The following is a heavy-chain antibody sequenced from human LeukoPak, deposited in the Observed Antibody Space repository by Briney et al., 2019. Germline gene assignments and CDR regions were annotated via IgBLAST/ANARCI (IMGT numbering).Heavy chain of an antibody. CDR2: INPNSGGT. J-gene: IGHJ4*02. CDR1: GYTFTGYY. Sequence: ASAKVSCKASGYTFTGYYMHWVRQAPGQGLEWMGWINPNSGGTNYAQKFQGRVTMTRDTSISTAYMELSRLRSDDTAVYYCARDRGEQQWLVRSWDFDYWGQGTLVTVSS. D-gene: IGHD6-19*01. V-gene: IGHV1-2*02. CDR3: ARDRGEQQWLVRSWDFDY.